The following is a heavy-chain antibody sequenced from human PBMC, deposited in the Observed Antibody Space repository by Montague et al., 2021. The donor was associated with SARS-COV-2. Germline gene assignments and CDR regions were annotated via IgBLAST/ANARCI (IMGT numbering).Heavy chain of an antibody. CDR1: GGSISSYY. Sequence: SETRSLTCTVSGGSISSYYWSWIRQPPGKGLEWIGYIYFSGSTNYNPSLKSRVTTSVDTSKNQFSLRLSSMTAADTAVYYCARDGQFSVIVNSLRGAFDIWGPGTMVTVSS. J-gene: IGHJ3*02. D-gene: IGHD3-22*01. V-gene: IGHV4-4*08. CDR2: IYFSGST. CDR3: ARDGQFSVIVNSLRGAFDI.